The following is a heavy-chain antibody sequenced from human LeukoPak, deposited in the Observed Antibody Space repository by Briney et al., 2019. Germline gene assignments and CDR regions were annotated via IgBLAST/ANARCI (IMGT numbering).Heavy chain of an antibody. CDR1: GFTFSSYS. J-gene: IGHJ4*02. Sequence: GGSLRLSCAASGFTFSSYSMNWVRQAPGKGLEWVSSISSSSSYIYYADSVKGRFTISRDNAKNSLYLQMNSLRAEDTAVYYCAKDLSYDILTGYHDYWGQGTLVTVSS. CDR2: ISSSSSYI. V-gene: IGHV3-21*01. D-gene: IGHD3-9*01. CDR3: AKDLSYDILTGYHDY.